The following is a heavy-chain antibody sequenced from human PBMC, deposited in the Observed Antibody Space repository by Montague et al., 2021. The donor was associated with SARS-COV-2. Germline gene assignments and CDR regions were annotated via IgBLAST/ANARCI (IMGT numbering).Heavy chain of an antibody. CDR2: ISHSGSA. V-gene: IGHV4-34*01. J-gene: IGHJ4*02. CDR3: TSVAPGY. CDR1: GGSFSGYY. Sequence: SETLSLTCAASGGSFSGYYWIWIRQSPGKGLQWLGQISHSGSANYNPSLKSRVTISVDTSKNHFSLKLTSVNAADTAVYYCTSVAPGYWGQGTLVTVSS.